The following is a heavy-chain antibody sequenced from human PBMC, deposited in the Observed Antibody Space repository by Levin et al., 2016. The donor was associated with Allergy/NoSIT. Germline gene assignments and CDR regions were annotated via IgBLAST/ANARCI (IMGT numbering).Heavy chain of an antibody. Sequence: SETLSLTCTVSGGSISSSSYYWGWIRQPPGKGLEWIGSIYYSGSTYYNPSLKSRVTISVDTSKNQFSLKLSSVTAADTAVYYCARHIPYYYDSSGYYIHDYWGQGTLVTVSS. CDR1: GGSISSSSYY. V-gene: IGHV4-39*01. CDR2: IYYSGST. J-gene: IGHJ4*02. D-gene: IGHD3-22*01. CDR3: ARHIPYYYDSSGYYIHDY.